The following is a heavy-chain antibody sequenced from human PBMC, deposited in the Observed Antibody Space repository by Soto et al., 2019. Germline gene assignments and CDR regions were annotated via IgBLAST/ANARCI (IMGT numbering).Heavy chain of an antibody. D-gene: IGHD2-15*01. V-gene: IGHV6-1*01. CDR1: GDSVSSDSAA. CDR3: ARLGFCSGDRCRPDH. CDR2: AYYRSKWYI. J-gene: IGHJ4*02. Sequence: SQTLSVTCAISGDSVSSDSAAWNWIRQSPSRGLEWLGRAYYRSKWYIGYAPSVNSRITINPDTSKNQLSLQLISVNPEDTAVYYCARLGFCSGDRCRPDHWGQGTLVTVSS.